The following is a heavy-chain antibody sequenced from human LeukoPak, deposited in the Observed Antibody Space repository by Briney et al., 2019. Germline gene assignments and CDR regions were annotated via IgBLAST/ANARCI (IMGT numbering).Heavy chain of an antibody. D-gene: IGHD1-26*01. CDR3: AWGEWELLSTLGTSFDY. CDR2: IIPIFGTA. CDR1: GGTFSSYA. Sequence: VASVTVSCKASGGTFSSYAISWVRQAPGQGLEWMGGIIPIFGTANYAQKFQGRVTITADESTSTAYMELSSLRSEDTAVYYCAWGEWELLSTLGTSFDYWGQGTLVTVSS. V-gene: IGHV1-69*13. J-gene: IGHJ4*02.